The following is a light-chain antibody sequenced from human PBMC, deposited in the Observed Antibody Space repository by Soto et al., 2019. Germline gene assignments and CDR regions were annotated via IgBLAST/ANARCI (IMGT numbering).Light chain of an antibody. CDR2: GAS. V-gene: IGKV3-15*01. J-gene: IGKJ1*01. Sequence: EIVMTQSPATLSVSPGERATLSCRAIQRVSSNFAWSQQQPGHAPRLLIDGASPRATGIPARFSGSGSGTEFTLTIISRQSEEFAIYSCQQYNNWPPCKFGQGTKVEIK. CDR3: QQYNNWPPCK. CDR1: QRVSSN.